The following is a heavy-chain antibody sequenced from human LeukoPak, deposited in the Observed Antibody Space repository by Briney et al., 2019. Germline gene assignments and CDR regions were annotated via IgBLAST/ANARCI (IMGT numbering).Heavy chain of an antibody. CDR1: GYTFTVYA. D-gene: IGHD5-18*01. V-gene: IGHV7-4-1*01. CDR2: INTNTGNP. J-gene: IGHJ4*02. CDR3: ARDLGSDIAMVISNY. Sequence: ASVKVSCKASGYTFTVYAMNWVRQAPGQGLEWMGWINTNTGNPTYAQGFTGRFVFSLDTSVSTAYLQIGSLKAEDTAVYYCARDLGSDIAMVISNYWGQGTLVTVSS.